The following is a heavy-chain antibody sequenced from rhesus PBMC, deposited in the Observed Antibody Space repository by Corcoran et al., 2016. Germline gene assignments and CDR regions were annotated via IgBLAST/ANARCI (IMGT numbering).Heavy chain of an antibody. V-gene: IGHV4-147*01. J-gene: IGHJ5-2*02. Sequence: QVQLQESGPGLVKPSETLSLTRAVSGISNPTNYWTRIRPPPGKGLEWIGYVSGSSGSTSYNPSLNSRVTISKDTSENQFYLRLNSMTAADTAVYYCARDAVSLDVWGRGLLVTVSS. CDR1: GISNPTNY. CDR3: ARDAVSLDV. CDR2: VSGSSGST.